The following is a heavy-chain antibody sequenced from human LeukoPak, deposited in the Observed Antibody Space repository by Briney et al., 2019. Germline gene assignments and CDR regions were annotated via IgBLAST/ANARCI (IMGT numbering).Heavy chain of an antibody. Sequence: GGSLRLSCAASGFLFSGYWMHWVRQAPGKGLVWVSRIDDDGAGTTYADSVKGRFTISIDNAKNTLYLQMNSLRVEDTAVYYCARSASGYDAWGQGTLITVSS. CDR1: GFLFSGYW. CDR3: ARSASGYDA. CDR2: IDDDGAGT. V-gene: IGHV3-74*01. D-gene: IGHD5-12*01. J-gene: IGHJ5*02.